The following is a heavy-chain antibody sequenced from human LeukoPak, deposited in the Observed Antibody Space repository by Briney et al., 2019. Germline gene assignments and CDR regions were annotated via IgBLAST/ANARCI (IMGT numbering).Heavy chain of an antibody. CDR1: GFTFSSYS. D-gene: IGHD2-15*01. V-gene: IGHV3-21*01. CDR2: ISSSSNYI. J-gene: IGHJ3*02. Sequence: GGSLRLSCAASGFTFSSYSMNWVRQAPGKGLEWVSSISSSSNYIGYADSVKGRFTISRDTARNSLYLQMNSLRAEDTAVYYCARTRYCSSSSCHIAFDIWGQGTVVTVSS. CDR3: ARTRYCSSSSCHIAFDI.